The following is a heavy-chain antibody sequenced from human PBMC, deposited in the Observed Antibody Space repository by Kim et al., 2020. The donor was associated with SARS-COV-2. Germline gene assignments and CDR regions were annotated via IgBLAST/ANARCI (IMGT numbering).Heavy chain of an antibody. V-gene: IGHV1-8*01. CDR3: ARFSGEKWVVIYYYYGMDV. J-gene: IGHJ6*02. Sequence: ASVKVSCKASGYTFTSYDINWVRQATGQGLEWMGWMNPNSGNTGYAQKFQGRVTMTRNTSISTAYMELSSLRSEDTAVYYCARFSGEKWVVIYYYYGMDVWGQGTKVTVSS. CDR2: MNPNSGNT. CDR1: GYTFTSYD. D-gene: IGHD3-10*01.